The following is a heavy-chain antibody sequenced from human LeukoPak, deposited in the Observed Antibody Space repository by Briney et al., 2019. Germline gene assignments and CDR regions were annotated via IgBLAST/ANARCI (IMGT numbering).Heavy chain of an antibody. D-gene: IGHD4-17*01. J-gene: IGHJ4*02. Sequence: PSETLSLTCTVSGYSITSGYYWGWVRQPPGKGLEWIGSIYHLGSTYYNPSLKSRVTTSVDTSKNQFSLKLNFVTAADTAVYYCARENFLGGDFYFDQWGQGTLVTVSS. CDR2: IYHLGST. CDR3: ARENFLGGDFYFDQ. CDR1: GYSITSGYY. V-gene: IGHV4-38-2*02.